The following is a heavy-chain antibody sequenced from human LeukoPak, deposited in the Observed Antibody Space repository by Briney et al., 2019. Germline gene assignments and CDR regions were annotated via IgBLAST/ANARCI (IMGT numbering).Heavy chain of an antibody. CDR2: VYDGGST. CDR1: GGSIISSSYY. Sequence: SETLSLTCAVSGGSIISSSYYWGWIRQPPGKGLEWIGSVYDGGSTYYNPSLKSRVTISVHTSKNQFSLKLSSVTAADTAVYYCARYCSGGSCFDYWGQGTLVTVSS. J-gene: IGHJ4*02. V-gene: IGHV4-39*01. D-gene: IGHD2-15*01. CDR3: ARYCSGGSCFDY.